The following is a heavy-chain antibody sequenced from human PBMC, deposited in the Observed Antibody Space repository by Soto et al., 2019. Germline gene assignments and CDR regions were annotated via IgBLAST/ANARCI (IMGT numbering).Heavy chain of an antibody. D-gene: IGHD4-17*01. V-gene: IGHV4-30-4*08. CDR3: ARVTRDFGDYEVYGVEAFDL. CDR1: GASISNANYY. J-gene: IGHJ3*01. Sequence: QVQLQQSGPGLVKPSQTLSLICTVSGASISNANYYWSWIRQPPGKGLEWIGNINYSGTTYLNPSLGSRGTVSVDTSNNQFSLRLSSATAADTAVYFCARVTRDFGDYEVYGVEAFDLCGQGTMVTVSP. CDR2: INYSGTT.